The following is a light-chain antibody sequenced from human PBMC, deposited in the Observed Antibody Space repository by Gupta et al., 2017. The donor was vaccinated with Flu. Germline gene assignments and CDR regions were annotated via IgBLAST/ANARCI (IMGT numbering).Light chain of an antibody. Sequence: SLSVSPGGRATLPCRARQHIKKNIDWYQKKPCQAPLLLIFDVSTRAKGSNARCSGGGVGTDGXLTIHSXHSEDFEVYLCRQEHNGHPLSTFGXGTTLDIK. CDR3: RQEHNGHPLST. V-gene: IGKV3-15*01. CDR1: QHIKKN. CDR2: DVS. J-gene: IGKJ2*01.